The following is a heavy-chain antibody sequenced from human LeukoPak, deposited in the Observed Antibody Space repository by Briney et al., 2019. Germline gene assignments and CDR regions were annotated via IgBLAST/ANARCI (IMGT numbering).Heavy chain of an antibody. Sequence: ASVKVSCKASGYTFTSYGISWVRQAPGQGLEWMGWISAYNGNTNYAQKFQGRVTMTRDTSISTAYMELSRLRSDDTAVYYCARFWVAAAGTFDPWGQGTLVTVSS. D-gene: IGHD6-13*01. CDR1: GYTFTSYG. V-gene: IGHV1-18*01. CDR2: ISAYNGNT. CDR3: ARFWVAAAGTFDP. J-gene: IGHJ5*02.